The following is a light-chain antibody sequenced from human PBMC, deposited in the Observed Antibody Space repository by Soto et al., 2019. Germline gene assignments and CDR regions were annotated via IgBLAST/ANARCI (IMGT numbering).Light chain of an antibody. Sequence: EIVLIQSPATLSLSPGERATLSCRASQSVSSYLAWYQQKPGQAPRLLIYDASNRATGIPARFSGSGSGTNFTLTISSLEPEDFAVYYCQQRSIWITFGQGTRLEIK. CDR2: DAS. CDR3: QQRSIWIT. V-gene: IGKV3-11*01. J-gene: IGKJ5*01. CDR1: QSVSSY.